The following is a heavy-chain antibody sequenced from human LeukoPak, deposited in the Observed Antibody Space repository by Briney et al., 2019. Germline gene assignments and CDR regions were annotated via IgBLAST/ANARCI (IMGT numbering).Heavy chain of an antibody. Sequence: GGSLRLSCAASGFTVSSNYMSWVRQAPGKGLEWVSVIYSGGSTYYADSVKGRFTISRDNSKNTLYLQMNSLRAEDTAVYYCARTGKLWQLVFPVDYWGQGTLVTVSS. CDR2: IYSGGST. D-gene: IGHD6-6*01. CDR3: ARTGKLWQLVFPVDY. CDR1: GFTVSSNY. V-gene: IGHV3-53*05. J-gene: IGHJ4*02.